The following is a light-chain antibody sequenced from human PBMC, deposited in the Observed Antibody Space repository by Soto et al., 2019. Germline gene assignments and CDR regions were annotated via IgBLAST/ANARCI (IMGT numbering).Light chain of an antibody. CDR3: QQYNSYPWT. CDR1: QSISNW. J-gene: IGKJ1*01. CDR2: DVS. V-gene: IGKV1-5*01. Sequence: DIQMTQSPSTLSASVGDRVTITCRASQSISNWLAWYQQKPGKAPKLLIYDVSRLESGGPSRFSGSGSGTEFTLTISSLQPDDFATYYCQQYNSYPWTFGQGTKVEIK.